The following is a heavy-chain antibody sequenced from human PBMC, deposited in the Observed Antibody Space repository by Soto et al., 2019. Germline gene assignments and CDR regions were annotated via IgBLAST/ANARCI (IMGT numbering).Heavy chain of an antibody. V-gene: IGHV3-30-3*01. CDR3: ARDGHDYGGVDY. J-gene: IGHJ4*02. D-gene: IGHD4-17*01. CDR1: GFTFSSYA. Sequence: GGSLRLSCAASGFTFSSYAMHWVRQAPGKGLEWVAVISYDGSNKYYADSVKGRFTISRDNSKNTLYLQMNSLRAEDTAVYYCARDGHDYGGVDYWGQGTLVTVSS. CDR2: ISYDGSNK.